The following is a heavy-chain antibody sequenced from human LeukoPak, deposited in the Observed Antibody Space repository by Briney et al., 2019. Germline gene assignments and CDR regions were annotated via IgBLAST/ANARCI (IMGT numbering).Heavy chain of an antibody. CDR1: RFTFSSYA. CDR3: ARERIAVAGYNWIDP. CDR2: ITFDGNNK. Sequence: PGRSLSLFSAASRFTFSSYAMHCVRRAPGKALEWVAVITFDGNNKYYEDSVKGRFNISRDNSKNKLYLEMISLRGEATAVYYCARERIAVAGYNWIDPWGQGTLVTVSS. J-gene: IGHJ5*02. D-gene: IGHD6-19*01. V-gene: IGHV3-30-3*01.